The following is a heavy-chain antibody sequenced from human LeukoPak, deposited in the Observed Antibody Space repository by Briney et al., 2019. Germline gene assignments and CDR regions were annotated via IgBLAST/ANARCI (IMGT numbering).Heavy chain of an antibody. V-gene: IGHV3-43*02. CDR2: ISGDGVST. CDR1: GLPIAEFA. J-gene: IGHJ4*02. CDR3: ARESGRFDY. Sequence: GGSLRLSCVASGLPIAEFAMHWVRQAPGEGLEWVSLISGDGVSTFYADSVKGRFSISRDNSKNSLSLEMNSLRTEDTAMYYCARESGRFDYWGQGTLVTVSS.